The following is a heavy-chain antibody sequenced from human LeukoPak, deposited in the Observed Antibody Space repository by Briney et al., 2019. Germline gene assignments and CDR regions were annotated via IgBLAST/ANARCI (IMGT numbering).Heavy chain of an antibody. CDR3: ARDLFGSSWYPYYYYYGMDV. CDR1: GFTFSSYW. CDR2: INSDGSST. Sequence: PGGSLRLSCAASGFTFSSYWMHWVRQAPGKGLVWVSRINSDGSSTSYADSEKGRFTISRDNAKNTLYLQMNSLRAEDTAVYYCARDLFGSSWYPYYYYYGMDVWGQGTTVTASS. J-gene: IGHJ6*02. D-gene: IGHD6-13*01. V-gene: IGHV3-74*01.